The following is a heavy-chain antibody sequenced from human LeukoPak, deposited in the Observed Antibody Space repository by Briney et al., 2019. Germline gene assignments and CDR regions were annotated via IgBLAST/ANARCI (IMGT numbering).Heavy chain of an antibody. Sequence: ASETLSLTCAVYGGSFSGYYWSWIRQPPGKGLEWIGEINHSGSTNYNPSLKSRVTISVDTSKNQFSLKLSSVTAADTAVYYCASFFSYVDCWGQGTLVTVSS. CDR1: GGSFSGYY. CDR3: ASFFSYVDC. CDR2: INHSGST. J-gene: IGHJ4*02. D-gene: IGHD3-3*01. V-gene: IGHV4-34*01.